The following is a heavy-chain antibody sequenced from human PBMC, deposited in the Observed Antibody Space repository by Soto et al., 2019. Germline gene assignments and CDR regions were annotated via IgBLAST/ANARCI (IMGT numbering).Heavy chain of an antibody. CDR1: GGAFSTSS. CDR2: IIPIFGKT. V-gene: IGHV1-69*01. J-gene: IGHJ4*02. Sequence: QVQRVQSGAEVKEPGTSVKVSCKASGGAFSTSSFVWVRQGPGQGLEWMGGIIPIFGKTNVAPKFRDRITFTADESTRTAYMELSSLRSEDTAIYXCARDVVRSTGGDSWGQGTLVTVSS. D-gene: IGHD7-27*01. CDR3: ARDVVRSTGGDS.